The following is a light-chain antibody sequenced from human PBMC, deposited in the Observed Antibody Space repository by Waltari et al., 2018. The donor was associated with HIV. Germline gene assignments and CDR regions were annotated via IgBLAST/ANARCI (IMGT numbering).Light chain of an antibody. Sequence: QTVVTQEPSFSVSPGGTVTLTCGLSSGSVSTTYYPSWYQQTPGQAPRTLIYITNTVSSGFPDRFSGSSLGNKAALTITGAQADDESDYYCVLYMGSGLRVFGGGTKLTVL. CDR2: ITN. CDR3: VLYMGSGLRV. V-gene: IGLV8-61*01. CDR1: SGSVSTTYY. J-gene: IGLJ3*02.